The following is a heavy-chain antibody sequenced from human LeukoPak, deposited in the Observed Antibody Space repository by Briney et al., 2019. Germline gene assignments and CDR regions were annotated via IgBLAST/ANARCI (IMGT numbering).Heavy chain of an antibody. D-gene: IGHD1/OR15-1a*01. CDR3: ARDAGAGTYYYYYMDV. Sequence: GGSLRLSCAASGFTFSSYSMNWVRQAPGKGLEWVSSISSSSSYIYYADSVKGRFTVSRDNAKNSLYLQMNSLRAEDTAVYYCARDAGAGTYYYYYMDVWGRGTTVTVSS. V-gene: IGHV3-21*01. CDR1: GFTFSSYS. CDR2: ISSSSSYI. J-gene: IGHJ6*03.